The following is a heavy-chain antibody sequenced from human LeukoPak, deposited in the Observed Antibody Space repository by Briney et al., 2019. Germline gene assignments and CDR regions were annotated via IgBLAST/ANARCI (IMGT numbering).Heavy chain of an antibody. V-gene: IGHV3-73*01. Sequence: PGGSLRLSCAASGFIFSGSAMHWVRQASGKGLEWVGRIRSKANNYATAYAASVKGRFTISRDDSKNTAYLQMSSLKAEDTAVYYCARGTGYSSSWPPHWGQGTLVTVSS. CDR3: ARGTGYSSSWPPH. CDR1: GFIFSGSA. CDR2: IRSKANNYAT. D-gene: IGHD6-13*01. J-gene: IGHJ4*02.